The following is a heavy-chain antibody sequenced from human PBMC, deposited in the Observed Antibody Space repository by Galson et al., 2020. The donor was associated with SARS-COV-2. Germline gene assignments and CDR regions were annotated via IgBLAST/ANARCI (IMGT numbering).Heavy chain of an antibody. Sequence: VKVSCKASGYTFISYENNWVRQASGQWLGGMGWMNPYIGNTVYAQNFQGRLTMTWDTSIGTAFLELSSMRFEDTAVYYCARGGDLDYWGQRTQVTVSS. CDR3: ARGGDLDY. CDR2: MNPYIGNT. V-gene: IGHV1-8*02. CDR1: GYTFISYE. J-gene: IGHJ4*02.